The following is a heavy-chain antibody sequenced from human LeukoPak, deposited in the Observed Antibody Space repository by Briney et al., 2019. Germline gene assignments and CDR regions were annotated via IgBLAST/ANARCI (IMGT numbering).Heavy chain of an antibody. Sequence: GGSLRLSCAASGFTFSGYEMNWVRQAPGKGLEWVSYISSSGSTIYYADSVKGRFTISRDNAKNSLYLQMNSLRAEDTAVYYCARDLYDYVWGSYRYFDYWGQGTLVTVSS. D-gene: IGHD3-16*02. J-gene: IGHJ4*02. V-gene: IGHV3-48*03. CDR2: ISSSGSTI. CDR1: GFTFSGYE. CDR3: ARDLYDYVWGSYRYFDY.